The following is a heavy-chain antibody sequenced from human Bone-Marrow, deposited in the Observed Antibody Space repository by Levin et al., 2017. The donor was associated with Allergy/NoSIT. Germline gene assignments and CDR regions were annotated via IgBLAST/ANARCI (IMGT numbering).Heavy chain of an antibody. V-gene: IGHV1-69*02. CDR1: GGTGSSYT. CDR2: ISPIFGIP. CDR3: ARALSSSGDYYFDL. J-gene: IGHJ2*01. D-gene: IGHD6-13*01. Sequence: ASVKVSCKASGGTGSSYTFNWVRQAPGQGLEWMGRISPIFGIPNYAQKFQDRITINVDKSTSTAYMELNSLRSEDTAIYYCARALSSSGDYYFDLWGRGTLVTVSS.